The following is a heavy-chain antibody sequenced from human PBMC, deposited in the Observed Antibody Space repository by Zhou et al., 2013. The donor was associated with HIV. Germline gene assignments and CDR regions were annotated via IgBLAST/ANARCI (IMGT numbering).Heavy chain of an antibody. V-gene: IGHV1-69*04. CDR1: GGTFSSYA. CDR2: IIPILGIA. CDR3: ARDGSGYCSGGSCYTRSEYYYYMDV. J-gene: IGHJ6*03. D-gene: IGHD2-15*01. Sequence: QVQLVQSGAEVKKPGSSVKVSCKASGGTFSSYAISWVRQAPGQGLEWMGRIIPILGIANYAQKFQGRVTITADKSTSTAYMELSSLRSEDTAVYYCARDGSGYCSGGSCYTRSEYYYYMDVWGKGTTVTVSS.